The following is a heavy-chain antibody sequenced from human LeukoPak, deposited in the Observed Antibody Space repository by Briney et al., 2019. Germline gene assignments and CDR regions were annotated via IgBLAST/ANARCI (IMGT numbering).Heavy chain of an antibody. Sequence: SETLSLTCAVSAASISNYYWSWIRQAPGKGLEWIGYVSTSGSTNYNPSLKSRVSISLDTSKNRFSLNLNFVTAADTAVYYCASPRSGYRYTFDYWGQGALVTVSS. D-gene: IGHD3-22*01. CDR3: ASPRSGYRYTFDY. V-gene: IGHV4-4*09. CDR1: AASISNYY. J-gene: IGHJ4*02. CDR2: VSTSGST.